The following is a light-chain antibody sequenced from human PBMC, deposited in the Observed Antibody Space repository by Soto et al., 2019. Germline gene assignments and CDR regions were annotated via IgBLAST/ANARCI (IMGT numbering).Light chain of an antibody. CDR1: QDIGDW. J-gene: IGKJ4*01. Sequence: IQMTQSPSSVSASVGDRVSITCRASQDIGDWLAWYQQKPGNATKLLVYAASSLQRGVPSRFSGSGSGTDFTLTISSLQPEDFATYYCQQGYSFPVTFGGGTKVDIK. CDR3: QQGYSFPVT. CDR2: AAS. V-gene: IGKV1-12*01.